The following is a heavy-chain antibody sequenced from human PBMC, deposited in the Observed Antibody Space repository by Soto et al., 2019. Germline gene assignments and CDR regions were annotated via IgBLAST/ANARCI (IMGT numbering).Heavy chain of an antibody. J-gene: IGHJ3*02. CDR1: GFTFSSYA. CDR3: AKDTRVEQQLWYTADAFDI. Sequence: GGSLRLSCAASGFTFSSYAMSWVRQAPGKGLEWVSAISGSGGSTYYADSVKGRFTISRDNSKNTLYLQMNSLRAEDTAVYYCAKDTRVEQQLWYTADAFDIWGQGTMVTVSS. CDR2: ISGSGGST. V-gene: IGHV3-23*01. D-gene: IGHD6-13*01.